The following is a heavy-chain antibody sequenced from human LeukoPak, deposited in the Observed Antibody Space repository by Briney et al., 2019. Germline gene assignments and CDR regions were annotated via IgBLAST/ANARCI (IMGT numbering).Heavy chain of an antibody. Sequence: SETLSLTCTVSGGSISSSSYYWGWIRQPPGKGLEWIGSIYYSGSTYYNPSLKSRVTISVDTSKNQFSLKLSSVTAADTAVYYCARDPYSGYSSYYYYYYGMDVWGQGTTVTVSS. D-gene: IGHD5-18*01. CDR2: IYYSGST. CDR3: ARDPYSGYSSYYYYYYGMDV. CDR1: GGSISSSSYY. J-gene: IGHJ6*02. V-gene: IGHV4-39*07.